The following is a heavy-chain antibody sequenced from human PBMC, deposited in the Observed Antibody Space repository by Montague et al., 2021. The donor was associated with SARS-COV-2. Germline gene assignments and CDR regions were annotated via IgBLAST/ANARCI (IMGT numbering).Heavy chain of an antibody. V-gene: IGHV4-34*01. CDR3: ARVRGVNGIFGAYYYYGMDV. CDR1: GGSFSAYY. Sequence: SETLSLTCGVYGGSFSAYYWSWIRQPPGKGLGWIGEANHSGSNNYNKSXMSRVTISADTTKNQFSLKLSSVTAADTAVDYCARVRGVNGIFGAYYYYGMDVGAQGTTVTVSS. CDR2: ANHSGSN. D-gene: IGHD3-10*01. J-gene: IGHJ6*02.